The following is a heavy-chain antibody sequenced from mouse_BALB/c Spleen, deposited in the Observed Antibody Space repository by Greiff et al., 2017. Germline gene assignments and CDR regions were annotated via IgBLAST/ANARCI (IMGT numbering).Heavy chain of an antibody. V-gene: IGHV1S22*01. J-gene: IGHJ3*01. Sequence: LQQPGSELVRPGASVKLSCKASGYTFTSYWMHWVKQRPGQGLEWIRNIYPGSGSTNYDEKFKSKATLTVDTSSSTAYMQLSSLTSEDSAVYYCTRWFAYWGQGTLVTVSA. CDR1: GYTFTSYW. CDR2: IYPGSGST. CDR3: TRWFAY.